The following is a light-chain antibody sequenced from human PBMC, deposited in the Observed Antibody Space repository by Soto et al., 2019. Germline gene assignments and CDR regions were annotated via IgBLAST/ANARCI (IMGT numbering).Light chain of an antibody. CDR3: QQYGNSAWT. Sequence: EIVLTQSPATLSLSPGERATLSCRASQSVRSPYLAWYQQKPGQAPRLLIYAASSRAAGIQDRCSGSGSWTDFSLTISSLEPEDFAVYYCQQYGNSAWTFGQGTKVEIK. CDR1: QSVRSPY. V-gene: IGKV3-20*01. J-gene: IGKJ1*01. CDR2: AAS.